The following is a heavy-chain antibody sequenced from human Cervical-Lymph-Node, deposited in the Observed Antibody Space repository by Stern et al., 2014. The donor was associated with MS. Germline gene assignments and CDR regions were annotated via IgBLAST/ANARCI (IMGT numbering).Heavy chain of an antibody. J-gene: IGHJ6*02. D-gene: IGHD2-2*01. CDR3: ARAGCSSTSCYAPYYYGMDV. CDR1: GGSISSSNW. CDR2: IYHSGST. V-gene: IGHV4-4*02. Sequence: QVQLVESGPGLVKPSGTLSLTCAVSGGSISSSNWWSWVRQPPGKGLEWIGAIYHSGSTNYNPSLKSRVTISVDKSKNQFSLKLSSVTAADTAVYYCARAGCSSTSCYAPYYYGMDVWGQGTTVTVSS.